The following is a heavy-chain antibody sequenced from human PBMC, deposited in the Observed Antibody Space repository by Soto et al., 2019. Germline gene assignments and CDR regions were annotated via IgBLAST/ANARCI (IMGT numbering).Heavy chain of an antibody. J-gene: IGHJ5*02. V-gene: IGHV3-48*03. CDR2: ISGSGTTT. Sequence: GGSLRLSCAGYGFTFSSYEMNWVRQAPGKGLGWVSFISGSGTTTYYADSVRGRFTISRDNTKNSLYLQMNSLSAEDTGVYYCTRVLYGTSWGQGTLVTVSS. CDR1: GFTFSSYE. D-gene: IGHD2-2*02. CDR3: TRVLYGTS.